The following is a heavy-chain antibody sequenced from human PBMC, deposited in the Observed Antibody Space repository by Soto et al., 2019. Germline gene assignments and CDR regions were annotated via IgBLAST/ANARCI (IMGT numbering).Heavy chain of an antibody. V-gene: IGHV4-39*01. Sequence: PSLTLSLTCTVSGGSISSSSYCWGWIRQPPGKGLEWIGSIYYSGSTYYNPSLKSRVTISVDTSKNQFSLKLSSVTAADTAVYYCARLGWSGYYNFDYWGQGTLVTVS. D-gene: IGHD3-3*01. CDR3: ARLGWSGYYNFDY. CDR1: GGSISSSSYC. CDR2: IYYSGST. J-gene: IGHJ4*02.